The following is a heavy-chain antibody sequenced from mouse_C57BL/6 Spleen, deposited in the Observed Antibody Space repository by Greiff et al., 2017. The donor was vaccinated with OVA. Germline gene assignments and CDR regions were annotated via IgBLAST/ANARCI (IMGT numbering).Heavy chain of an antibody. V-gene: IGHV14-3*01. CDR1: GFNIKNTY. J-gene: IGHJ4*01. D-gene: IGHD1-1*01. CDR3: ARGDLDGSSHYYAMDY. CDR2: IDPANGNT. Sequence: VQLQQSVAELVRPGASVKLSCTASGFNIKNTYMHWVKQRPEQGLEWLGRIDPANGNTKYAPKFQGKATITADTSSNTAYLQLSSLTSEDTAIYYCARGDLDGSSHYYAMDYWGQGTSVTVSS.